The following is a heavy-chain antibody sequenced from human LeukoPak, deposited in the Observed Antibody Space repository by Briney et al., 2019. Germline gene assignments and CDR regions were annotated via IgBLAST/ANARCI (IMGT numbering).Heavy chain of an antibody. CDR3: AKESLASDPFYFDY. CDR2: IRYDGSNK. V-gene: IGHV3-30*02. J-gene: IGHJ4*02. CDR1: GFTFSSYA. D-gene: IGHD2-21*01. Sequence: GGSLRLSCAASGFTFSSYAMHWVRQAPGKGLEWVAFIRYDGSNKYYADSVRGRFTISRDNAKTTLFLQMNSLRPEDTAVYYCAKESLASDPFYFDYWGQGTLVTVSS.